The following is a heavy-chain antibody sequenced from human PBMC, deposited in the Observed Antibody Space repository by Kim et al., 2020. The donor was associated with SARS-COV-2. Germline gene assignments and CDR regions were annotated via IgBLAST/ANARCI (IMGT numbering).Heavy chain of an antibody. CDR3: ARIYYDSSGYPYNWFDP. CDR1: GYTFTSYG. D-gene: IGHD3-22*01. CDR2: ISAYNGNT. J-gene: IGHJ5*02. V-gene: IGHV1-18*04. Sequence: ASVKVSCKASGYTFTSYGISWVRQAPGQGLEWMGWISAYNGNTNYAQKLQGRVTMTTDTSTSTAYMELRSLRSDDTAVYYCARIYYDSSGYPYNWFDPWGQGTLVTVSS.